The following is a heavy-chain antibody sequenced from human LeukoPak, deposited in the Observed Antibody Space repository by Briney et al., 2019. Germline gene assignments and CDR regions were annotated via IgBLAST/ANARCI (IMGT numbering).Heavy chain of an antibody. J-gene: IGHJ4*02. CDR1: GGTFSSYA. Sequence: SVKVSCKAPGGTFSSYAISWVRQAPGQGLEWMGRIIPILGIANYAQKFQGRVTITADKSTSTAYMELSSLRSEDTAVYYCARAAMVRGVITEVYWGQGTLVTVSS. CDR2: IIPILGIA. V-gene: IGHV1-69*04. D-gene: IGHD3-10*01. CDR3: ARAAMVRGVITEVY.